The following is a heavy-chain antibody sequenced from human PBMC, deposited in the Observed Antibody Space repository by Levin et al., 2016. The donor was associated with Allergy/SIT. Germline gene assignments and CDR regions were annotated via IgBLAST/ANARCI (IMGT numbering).Heavy chain of an antibody. CDR2: INWNGGST. J-gene: IGHJ4*02. CDR3: AREGDSGSLDY. V-gene: IGHV3-20*03. Sequence: VRQAPGKGLEWVSGINWNGGSTGYADSVKGRFTISRDNAKNSLYLQMNSLRAEDTALYYCAREGDSGSLDYWGQGTLVTVSS. D-gene: IGHD1-26*01.